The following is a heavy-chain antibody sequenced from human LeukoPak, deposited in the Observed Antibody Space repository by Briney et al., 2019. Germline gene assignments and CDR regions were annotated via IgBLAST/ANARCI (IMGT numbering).Heavy chain of an antibody. Sequence: GGSLRLSCGASGFTFSSYGMHWVRQAPGKGLEWVAVISRDGSIEFYADYVKGRFTISRDNSKNTLYLQMNSLRAEDSAVYYCARDGTSDGAAAGDFWGQGTLVTVSS. V-gene: IGHV3-30*03. CDR1: GFTFSSYG. CDR2: ISRDGSIE. D-gene: IGHD6-13*01. CDR3: ARDGTSDGAAAGDF. J-gene: IGHJ4*02.